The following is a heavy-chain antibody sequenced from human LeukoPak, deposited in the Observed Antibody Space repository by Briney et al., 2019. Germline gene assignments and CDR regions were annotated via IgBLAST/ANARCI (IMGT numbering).Heavy chain of an antibody. CDR2: ISGSGGST. Sequence: GGSLRLSCAASGFTFSSYAMSWVRQAPGKGLEWVSAISGSGGSTYYADSVKGRFTISRDNSKNTLYLQMNSLRAEDTAVYYCAKEAPADYDFWSGYPYYFDYWGQGTLVTVSS. CDR3: AKEAPADYDFWSGYPYYFDY. CDR1: GFTFSSYA. J-gene: IGHJ4*02. V-gene: IGHV3-23*01. D-gene: IGHD3-3*01.